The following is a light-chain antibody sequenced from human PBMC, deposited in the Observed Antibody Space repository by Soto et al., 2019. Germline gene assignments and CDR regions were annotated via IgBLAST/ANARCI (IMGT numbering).Light chain of an antibody. V-gene: IGKV3-11*01. CDR1: QSVNDY. Sequence: EIVLTQSPATLSLSPGERATLSCRASQSVNDYLAWYQQKPGQAPRLLIYGASNRATGIPLRFSGSGSGADFTLTISSLEPEDFAVYYCQHRGRWPRTFGQGTKLEIK. CDR3: QHRGRWPRT. CDR2: GAS. J-gene: IGKJ2*01.